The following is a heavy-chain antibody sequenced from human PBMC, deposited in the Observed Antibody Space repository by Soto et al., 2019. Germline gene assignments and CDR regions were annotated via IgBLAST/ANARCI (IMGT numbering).Heavy chain of an antibody. CDR3: ARGLGTNGLDV. CDR2: ISTYNCNT. V-gene: IGHV1-18*04. CDR1: GYKFTTYG. D-gene: IGHD7-27*01. J-gene: IGHJ6*02. Sequence: QVQLLQSGAEVKKPGASVKVSCKASGYKFTTYGITWVRQAPGQGLEWLGGISTYNCNTDYAQNLQDRVTMTTETSTSTAYLEVRRLPSDDTAVYFCARGLGTNGLDVWGQGATVTV.